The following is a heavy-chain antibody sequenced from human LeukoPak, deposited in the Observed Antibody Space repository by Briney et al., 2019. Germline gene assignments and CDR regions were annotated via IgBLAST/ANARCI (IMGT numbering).Heavy chain of an antibody. J-gene: IGHJ6*03. V-gene: IGHV3-7*01. CDR3: ARVGRGGVVTKRNYYYYYMDV. CDR2: IKQDGGEK. CDR1: GFTFSSYW. D-gene: IGHD3-3*01. Sequence: GGSLRLSCAASGFTFSSYWMSWVRQAPGKGLEWVSNIKQDGGEKYYVDSVKGRFTISRDNPKNSLYLQMNSLRADDTAVYYCARVGRGGVVTKRNYYYYYMDVWGKGTPVTVSS.